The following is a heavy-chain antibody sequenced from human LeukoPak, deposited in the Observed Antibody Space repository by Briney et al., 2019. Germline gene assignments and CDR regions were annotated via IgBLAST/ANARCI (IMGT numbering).Heavy chain of an antibody. Sequence: ASVKVSRKASGYTFTGYYMHWVRQAPGQGLEWMGRINPNSGGTNYAQKFQGRVTMTRDTSISTAYMELSRLRSDDTAVYYCARDMRVGGSYYQGNWGQGTLVTVSS. V-gene: IGHV1-2*06. CDR3: ARDMRVGGSYYQGN. CDR1: GYTFTGYY. CDR2: INPNSGGT. D-gene: IGHD1-26*01. J-gene: IGHJ4*02.